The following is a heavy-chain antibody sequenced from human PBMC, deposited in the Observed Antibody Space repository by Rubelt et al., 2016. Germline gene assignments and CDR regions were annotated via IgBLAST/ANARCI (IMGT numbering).Heavy chain of an antibody. CDR3: VRDRIAGDSNGMGV. V-gene: IGHV3-21*01. J-gene: IGHJ6*02. Sequence: EVQLVESGGGLVQPGGSLKLSCAGSGFTFSGSPIHWVRQASGKGLEWVSSIGSSSSFIYYADSLKGRFTISRDNAKNSLLLQMSSLTAEDTAVYHCVRDRIAGDSNGMGVWGQGTTVTVSS. D-gene: IGHD1-26*01. CDR2: IGSSSSFI. CDR1: GFTFSGSP.